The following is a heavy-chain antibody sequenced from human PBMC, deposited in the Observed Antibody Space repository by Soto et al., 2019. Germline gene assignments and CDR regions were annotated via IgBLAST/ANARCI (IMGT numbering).Heavy chain of an antibody. D-gene: IGHD1-7*01. CDR3: ATVPGTRDYYYYYGMDV. Sequence: ETLSLTCTVSGGSISSSSYYWGWIRQPPGKGLEWIGSIYYSGSTYYNPSLKSRVTISVDTSKNQFSLKLSSVTAADTAVYYCATVPGTRDYYYYYGMDVWGQGTTVTVSS. CDR1: GGSISSSSYY. CDR2: IYYSGST. J-gene: IGHJ6*02. V-gene: IGHV4-39*01.